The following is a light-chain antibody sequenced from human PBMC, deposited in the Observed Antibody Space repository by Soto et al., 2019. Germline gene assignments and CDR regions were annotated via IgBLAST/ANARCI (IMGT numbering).Light chain of an antibody. Sequence: EIVLTQSPGTLSLSPGERATLSCRASQSVSSNLAWYQQKPGQAPRLLIYDASTRATGIPARFSGSGSETDFTLTITSLEPEDFAVYYCQQRNNWPPITFGQGTRLEI. CDR2: DAS. J-gene: IGKJ5*01. V-gene: IGKV3-11*01. CDR1: QSVSSN. CDR3: QQRNNWPPIT.